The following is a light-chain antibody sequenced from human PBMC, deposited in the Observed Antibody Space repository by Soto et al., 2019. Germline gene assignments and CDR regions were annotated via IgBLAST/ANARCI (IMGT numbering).Light chain of an antibody. CDR2: EVS. V-gene: IGLV2-14*01. Sequence: QSVLTQPASVSGSPGQSITISCTGTSSDVGGYNYVSWYQQHPGKAPKLMIYEVSNRPSGVSNRFSGSKSGNTASLTISGLQAEDEADYYCSSYTRRSTQYVFGTGTKVTVL. CDR1: SSDVGGYNY. CDR3: SSYTRRSTQYV. J-gene: IGLJ1*01.